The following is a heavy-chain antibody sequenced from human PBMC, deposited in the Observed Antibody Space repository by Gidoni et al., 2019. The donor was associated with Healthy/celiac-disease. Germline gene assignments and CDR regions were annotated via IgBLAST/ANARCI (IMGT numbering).Heavy chain of an antibody. CDR2: ISYDGSNK. V-gene: IGHV3-30-3*01. Sequence: QVQLVESGGGVVHPGRSLSLSCAASGFTFSSYAMHWVRQAPGKGLEWVAVISYDGSNKYYADSVKGRFTISRDNSKNTLYLQMNSLRAEDTAVYYCARQSYYDSSGYSADFDYWGQGTLVTVSS. CDR3: ARQSYYDSSGYSADFDY. D-gene: IGHD3-22*01. CDR1: GFTFSSYA. J-gene: IGHJ4*02.